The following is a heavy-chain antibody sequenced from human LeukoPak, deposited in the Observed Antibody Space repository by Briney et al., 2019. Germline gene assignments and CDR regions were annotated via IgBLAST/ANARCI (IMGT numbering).Heavy chain of an antibody. Sequence: GGSLRLSCAASGFTFSSYGMHWVRQAPGKGLEWVAFIRYDGSNKYYADSVKGRFTISRDNSKNTLYLQMNSLRAEDTAVYYCAKDPTVTSLDGRYYFDYWGQGTLVTVSS. J-gene: IGHJ4*02. V-gene: IGHV3-30*02. CDR2: IRYDGSNK. CDR3: AKDPTVTSLDGRYYFDY. CDR1: GFTFSSYG. D-gene: IGHD4-11*01.